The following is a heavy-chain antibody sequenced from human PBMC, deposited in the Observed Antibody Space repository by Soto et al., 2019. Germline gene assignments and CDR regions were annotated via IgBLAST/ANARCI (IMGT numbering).Heavy chain of an antibody. D-gene: IGHD3-16*01. J-gene: IGHJ4*02. Sequence: EVQLEESGGGLVQPGGSVRLSCAASGFIFTNYWMHWVRQAPGKGLVWVSRISSDGSSTNNAESVRGRFTISRDNSKNTVYLQVSSLGAEDTAVYYCAGGMRGLYANDFWGQGTQVTVSA. CDR2: ISSDGSST. CDR3: AGGMRGLYANDF. CDR1: GFIFTNYW. V-gene: IGHV3-74*01.